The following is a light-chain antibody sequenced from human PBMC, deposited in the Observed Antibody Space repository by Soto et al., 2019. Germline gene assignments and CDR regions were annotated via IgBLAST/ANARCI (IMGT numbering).Light chain of an antibody. V-gene: IGLV2-14*01. J-gene: IGLJ1*01. CDR1: SSDIGGYNY. Sequence: QSALTQPASVSGSPGQSITISCTGTSSDIGGYNYVSWYQQHPGKAPKLMIYEVSNRPSGISHRFSGSKSANTASLTISGLQAEDEADYYCRSYTSSNTLEVFGTGTKVTVL. CDR2: EVS. CDR3: RSYTSSNTLEV.